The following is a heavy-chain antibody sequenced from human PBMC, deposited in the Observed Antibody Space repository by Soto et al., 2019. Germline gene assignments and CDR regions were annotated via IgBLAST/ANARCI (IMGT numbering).Heavy chain of an antibody. V-gene: IGHV3-30*18. J-gene: IGHJ6*02. CDR1: GFTFSSYG. CDR2: ISYDGSNK. Sequence: QVQLVESGGGVVQPGRSLRLSCAASGFTFSSYGMHWVRQAPGKGLEWVAVISYDGSNKYYADSVKGRFTISRDNSKNTMYLQMNSLRAEDTAVSYCAKDNEWQWLVRDNYYYYYGMDVWGQGTTVTVSS. D-gene: IGHD6-19*01. CDR3: AKDNEWQWLVRDNYYYYYGMDV.